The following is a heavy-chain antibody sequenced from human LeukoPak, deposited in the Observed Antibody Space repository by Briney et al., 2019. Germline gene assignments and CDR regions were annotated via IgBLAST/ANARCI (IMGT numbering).Heavy chain of an antibody. CDR3: ARVFLICSGGSCYEVFDY. Sequence: SETLSLTCTVSGGSISSYYWSWIRQPPGKGLEWIGYIYYSGSTNYNPSLKSRVTISVDTSKNQFSLKLSSVTAADTAVYYCARVFLICSGGSCYEVFDYWGQGTLVTVSS. V-gene: IGHV4-59*01. J-gene: IGHJ4*02. D-gene: IGHD2-15*01. CDR2: IYYSGST. CDR1: GGSISSYY.